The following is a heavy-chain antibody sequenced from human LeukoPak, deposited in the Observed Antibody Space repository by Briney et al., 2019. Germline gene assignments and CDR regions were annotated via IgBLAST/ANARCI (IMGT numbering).Heavy chain of an antibody. CDR3: ARHTAIRPYYYYYYMDV. J-gene: IGHJ6*03. CDR2: IYTSGST. CDR1: GGSISSYY. D-gene: IGHD5-18*01. V-gene: IGHV4-4*07. Sequence: SETLSLTCTVSGGSISSYYWSWIRQPAGKGLEWIGRIYTSGSTNYNPSLKSRVTMSVDTSKNQFSLKLSSVTAADTAVYYCARHTAIRPYYYYYYMDVWGKGTTVTVSS.